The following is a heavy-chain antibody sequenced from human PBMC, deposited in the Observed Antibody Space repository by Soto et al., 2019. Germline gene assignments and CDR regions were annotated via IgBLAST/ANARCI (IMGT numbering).Heavy chain of an antibody. CDR3: ARGRGWQGVMVPPEALDY. Sequence: GGSLRLSCAASGFTFISYAMHWVRQAPGKGLEWVAVISYDGSNKYYADSVKGRFTISRDNSKNTLYLQMNSLRAEDTAVYYCARGRGWQGVMVPPEALDYWGQGTLVTVSS. J-gene: IGHJ4*02. CDR1: GFTFISYA. D-gene: IGHD3-10*01. V-gene: IGHV3-30-3*01. CDR2: ISYDGSNK.